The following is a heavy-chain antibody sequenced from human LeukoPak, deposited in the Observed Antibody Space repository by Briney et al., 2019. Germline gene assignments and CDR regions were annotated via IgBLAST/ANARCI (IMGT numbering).Heavy chain of an antibody. V-gene: IGHV3-9*01. Sequence: PGRSLRLSCAASGFTFDDYAMHWVRHAPGKGLEWVSGISWNSGSIGYADSVKGRFTISRDNAENSLYLQMNSLRAEDTALYYCAKDFGVTMVRGVIGGINYWGQGTLVTVSS. CDR2: ISWNSGSI. J-gene: IGHJ4*02. D-gene: IGHD3-10*01. CDR3: AKDFGVTMVRGVIGGINY. CDR1: GFTFDDYA.